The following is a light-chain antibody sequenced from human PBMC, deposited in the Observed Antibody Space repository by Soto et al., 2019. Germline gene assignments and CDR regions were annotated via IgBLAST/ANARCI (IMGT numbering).Light chain of an antibody. V-gene: IGLV2-14*03. CDR2: DVS. J-gene: IGLJ1*01. CDR1: SSDVGGYEF. CDR3: SSYTSSSTYV. Sequence: QLVLTQPASVSGSPGQSITISCTGTSSDVGGYEFVSWFQQHPDKAPRLMIYDVSDRPSGVSNRFSGSKSGNTASLTISGLQAEDEADYYCSSYTSSSTYVFGTGTKLTVL.